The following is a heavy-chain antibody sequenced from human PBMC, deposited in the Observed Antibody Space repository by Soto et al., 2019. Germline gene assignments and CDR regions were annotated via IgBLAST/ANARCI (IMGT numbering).Heavy chain of an antibody. Sequence: SETLSLTCAVYGGSFSGYYWSWIRQPPGKGLEWFGEINHSGSTNYNPSLKSRVTISVDTSKNQFSLKLSSATAADTAVYYCARRDYYGSGRFYYYYGLDVWGQGTTVTVSS. V-gene: IGHV4-34*01. J-gene: IGHJ6*02. D-gene: IGHD3-10*01. CDR1: GGSFSGYY. CDR2: INHSGST. CDR3: ARRDYYGSGRFYYYYGLDV.